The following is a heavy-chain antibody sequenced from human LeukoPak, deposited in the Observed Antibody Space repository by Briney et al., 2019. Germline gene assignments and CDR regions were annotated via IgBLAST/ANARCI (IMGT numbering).Heavy chain of an antibody. D-gene: IGHD3-22*01. Sequence: ASVKVSCKASGYTFTSYGISCVRQAPGQGLEWMGWISAYNGNTNYAQKLQGRVTMTTDTSTSTAYMEQRSLRSDDTAVYYCASGRLAGYYYDSSGYYYKPPHFDYWGQGTLVTVSS. CDR2: ISAYNGNT. CDR1: GYTFTSYG. V-gene: IGHV1-18*01. J-gene: IGHJ4*02. CDR3: ASGRLAGYYYDSSGYYYKPPHFDY.